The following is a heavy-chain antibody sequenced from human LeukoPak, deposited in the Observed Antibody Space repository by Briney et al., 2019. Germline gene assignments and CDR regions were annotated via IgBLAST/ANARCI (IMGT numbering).Heavy chain of an antibody. V-gene: IGHV3-23*01. Sequence: PGGSLRLSCAASGFTFNNYAMSWVRQAPGKGLEWVSTISGSGGSTYYADSVKGRFTISRDKSKNTLYLQMNSLRVEDTAVYYCAKDGYSCYDVFDCWGQGTLVTVSS. J-gene: IGHJ4*02. CDR2: ISGSGGST. D-gene: IGHD5-12*01. CDR3: AKDGYSCYDVFDC. CDR1: GFTFNNYA.